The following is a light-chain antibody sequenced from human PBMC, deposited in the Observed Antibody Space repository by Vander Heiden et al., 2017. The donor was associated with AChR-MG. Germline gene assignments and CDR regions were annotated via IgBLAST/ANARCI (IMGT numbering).Light chain of an antibody. CDR2: GAS. J-gene: IGKJ4*01. CDR3: QQYNNWPLS. Sequence: EIVMTQSPATLSVSPGERATLSCRASQTVSSNLAWYQQKPGQAPRLVIYGASTRATDIPARFSGSGSGTEFTLTIRSLQSEDFAVYYYQQYNNWPLSVGRGNEVEIK. V-gene: IGKV3-15*01. CDR1: QTVSSN.